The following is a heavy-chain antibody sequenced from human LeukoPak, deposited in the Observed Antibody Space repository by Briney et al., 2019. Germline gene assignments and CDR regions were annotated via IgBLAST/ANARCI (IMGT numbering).Heavy chain of an antibody. CDR2: ISGSGGST. CDR1: GFTFSSYA. V-gene: IGHV3-23*01. D-gene: IGHD4-17*01. Sequence: PGGSLRLSCAASGFTFSSYAMSWVRQAPGKGLEWVSAISGSGGSTYHADSVKGRFTISRDNSKNTLYLQMNSLRAEDTAVYYCAKDLDGDYGHYYYGMDVWGQGTTVTVSS. J-gene: IGHJ6*02. CDR3: AKDLDGDYGHYYYGMDV.